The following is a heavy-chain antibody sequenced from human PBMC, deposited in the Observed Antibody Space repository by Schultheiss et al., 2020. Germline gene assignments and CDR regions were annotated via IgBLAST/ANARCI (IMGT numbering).Heavy chain of an antibody. CDR2: INHSGIA. J-gene: IGHJ4*02. CDR3: ARSPTSGSLDV. Sequence: SATLSLTCAVHGGSFTSYYWSWIRQPPGKGLEWIGEINHSGIANYNPSLKSRVTISIDKSRKQFSLTMRSVTAADTAIFYCARSPTSGSLDVWDQGALVTVAS. CDR1: GGSFTSYY. V-gene: IGHV4-34*01.